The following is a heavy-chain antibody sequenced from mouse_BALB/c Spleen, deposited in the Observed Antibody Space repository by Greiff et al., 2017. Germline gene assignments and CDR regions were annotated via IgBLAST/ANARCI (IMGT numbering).Heavy chain of an antibody. J-gene: IGHJ3*01. CDR3: ARNRYDGSWFAY. Sequence: QQSGAELVRPGSSVKISCKASGYAFSSYWMNWVKQRPGQGLEWIGQIYPGDGDTNYNGKFKGKATLTADKSSSTAYMQLSSLTSEDSAVYFCARNRYDGSWFAYWGQGTLVTVSA. CDR2: IYPGDGDT. V-gene: IGHV1-80*01. CDR1: GYAFSSYW. D-gene: IGHD2-14*01.